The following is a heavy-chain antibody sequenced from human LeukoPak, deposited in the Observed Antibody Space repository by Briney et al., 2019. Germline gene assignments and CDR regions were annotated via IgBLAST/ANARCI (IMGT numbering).Heavy chain of an antibody. Sequence: SETLSRTCAVYGGSFSGYYWSWIRQSPGKGLEWIGGINDSGITNCNPSLKSRASLSVDTSKNQFSLRLSSVTAADTAVYYCARRLVASGASQVSDYWGQGTLVTVSS. CDR1: GGSFSGYY. D-gene: IGHD2-15*01. CDR2: INDSGIT. CDR3: ARRLVASGASQVSDY. J-gene: IGHJ4*02. V-gene: IGHV4-34*01.